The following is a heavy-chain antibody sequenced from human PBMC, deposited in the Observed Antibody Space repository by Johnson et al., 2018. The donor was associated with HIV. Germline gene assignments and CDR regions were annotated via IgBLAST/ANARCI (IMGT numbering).Heavy chain of an antibody. D-gene: IGHD7-27*01. CDR1: GFTVSSNY. V-gene: IGHV3-66*01. CDR2: LYSDGGT. Sequence: VQLVESGGGLVQPGGSLRLSCAASGFTVSSNYMSWVRQAPGKGLEWVSVLYSDGGTYYADPVKGSFTILRDDSKNSMYLQMNSLKTEDTAVYYCARGGEKVAFDIWGQGTMVTVSS. CDR3: ARGGEKVAFDI. J-gene: IGHJ3*02.